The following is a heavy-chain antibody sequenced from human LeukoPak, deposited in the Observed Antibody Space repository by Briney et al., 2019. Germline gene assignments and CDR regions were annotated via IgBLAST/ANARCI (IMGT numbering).Heavy chain of an antibody. J-gene: IGHJ6*02. CDR3: ARRTYYYDSSGYYYGYYYYGMDV. V-gene: IGHV3-23*01. D-gene: IGHD3-22*01. Sequence: PGGSLRLSCAASGFTFSSYAMSWVRQAPGKGLEWVSALSGSGGNTYYADSVKGRFTISRDNSKNTLYLQMNSLRAEDTAVYYCARRTYYYDSSGYYYGYYYYGMDVWGQGTTVTVSS. CDR2: LSGSGGNT. CDR1: GFTFSSYA.